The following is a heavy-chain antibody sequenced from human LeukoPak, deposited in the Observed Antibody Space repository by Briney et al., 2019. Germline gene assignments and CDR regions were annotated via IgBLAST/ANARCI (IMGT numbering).Heavy chain of an antibody. D-gene: IGHD4-17*01. CDR3: AKNGLPGDYLFDS. V-gene: IGHV3-21*01. Sequence: PGGSLRLSCAASGFTFSSYSMNWVRQAPGKGLEWVSSISSSSSYIYYADSVKGRFTISRDNAKNSLYLQMDSLRAEDTAVYICAKNGLPGDYLFDSWGQGTLVTVSS. CDR1: GFTFSSYS. J-gene: IGHJ4*02. CDR2: ISSSSSYI.